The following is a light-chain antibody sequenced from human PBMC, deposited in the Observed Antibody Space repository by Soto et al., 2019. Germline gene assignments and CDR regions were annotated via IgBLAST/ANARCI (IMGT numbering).Light chain of an antibody. CDR1: QSVSIN. CDR2: GTS. V-gene: IGKV3-15*01. J-gene: IGKJ3*01. CDR3: QQYDSWPPLFT. Sequence: EIIMTQSPATLSVSPGERATLSCRASQSVSINLAWYRQRPGQAPRLLIYGTSTRATGITDRFSGSGSGTEFTLTISSLQSEDCAVYYCQQYDSWPPLFTFGPGTKVDLK.